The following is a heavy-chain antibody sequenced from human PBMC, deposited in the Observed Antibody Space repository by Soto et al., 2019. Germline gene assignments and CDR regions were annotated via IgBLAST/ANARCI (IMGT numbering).Heavy chain of an antibody. J-gene: IGHJ4*02. V-gene: IGHV3-48*03. CDR3: ARGWSDFWSATGFFDY. CDR1: GFTFSNYE. CDR2: ISSSGTTK. D-gene: IGHD3-3*01. Sequence: GSLRLSCAASGFTFSNYEMNWVRQAPGKGLEWVSHISSSGTTKYYADSVKGRFTISRDNAKNSMYLQINSLRVEDTAVYHCARGWSDFWSATGFFDYWGRGTLVTVSS.